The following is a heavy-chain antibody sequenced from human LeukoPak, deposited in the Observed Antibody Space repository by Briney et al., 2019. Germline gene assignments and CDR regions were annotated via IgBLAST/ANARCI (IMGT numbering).Heavy chain of an antibody. CDR2: IYYSGST. CDR1: GGSISSADYY. V-gene: IGHV4-30-4*08. D-gene: IGHD3-3*01. J-gene: IGHJ5*02. Sequence: SETLSLTCTVSGGSISSADYYWSWIRQPPGKGLDLIGYIYYSGSTYYNPSLKSRVTISVDTSKNQFSLKLSSVTAADTAVYYCARGWRFLEWSPPHWFDPWGQGTLVTVSS. CDR3: ARGWRFLEWSPPHWFDP.